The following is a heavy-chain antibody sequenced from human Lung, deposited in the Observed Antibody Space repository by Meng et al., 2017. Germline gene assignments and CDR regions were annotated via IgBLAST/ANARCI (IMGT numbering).Heavy chain of an antibody. V-gene: IGHV4-34*01. Sequence: QGHLQQWCAVLLKPSETLSLTCVVSGGSFSDYYWSWIRQPPGKGLEWIGEINHSGSTNYNPSLESRATISVDTSQNNLSLKLSSVTAADSAVYYCARGPTTMAHDFDYWGQGTLVTVFS. CDR1: GGSFSDYY. D-gene: IGHD4-11*01. CDR3: ARGPTTMAHDFDY. CDR2: INHSGST. J-gene: IGHJ4*02.